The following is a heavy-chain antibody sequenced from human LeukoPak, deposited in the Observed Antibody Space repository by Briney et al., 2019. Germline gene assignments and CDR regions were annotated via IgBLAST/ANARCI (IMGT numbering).Heavy chain of an antibody. D-gene: IGHD3-10*01. Sequence: SETLSLTCTVSGGSISSGVYYWSWIRQHPGKGLEWIGYIYYSGSTYYNPSLKSRVTISVDTSKNQFSLKLSSVTAADTAVYYCARDRAYDAFDIWGQGTMVTVSS. CDR3: ARDRAYDAFDI. CDR2: IYYSGST. J-gene: IGHJ3*02. CDR1: GGSISSGVYY. V-gene: IGHV4-31*03.